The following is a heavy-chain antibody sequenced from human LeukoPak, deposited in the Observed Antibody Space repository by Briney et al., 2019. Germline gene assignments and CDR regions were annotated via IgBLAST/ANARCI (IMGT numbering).Heavy chain of an antibody. Sequence: ASVKVSCKASGYTFTSYDINWVRQATGQGLEWMGWMNPNSGNTGYAQKFQGRVTMTRNTSISTAYIELSSLRSEDTAVYYCAGGYYDFWSGPYGMDVWGQGTTVTVSS. CDR1: GYTFTSYD. J-gene: IGHJ6*02. CDR2: MNPNSGNT. CDR3: AGGYYDFWSGPYGMDV. V-gene: IGHV1-8*01. D-gene: IGHD3-3*01.